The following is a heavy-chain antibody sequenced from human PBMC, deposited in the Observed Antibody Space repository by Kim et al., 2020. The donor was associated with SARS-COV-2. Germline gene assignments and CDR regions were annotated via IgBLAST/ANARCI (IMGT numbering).Heavy chain of an antibody. V-gene: IGHV3-20*04. D-gene: IGHD6-19*01. CDR3: ARGYISGPFDS. CDR1: GSTFDDYG. CDR2: INKNGGST. J-gene: IGHJ5*01. Sequence: GGSLRLSCAASGSTFDDYGMSWVRQAPGKGLEWVSGINKNGGSTGYADSVKGRFTISRDNAKNSLYLQMNSLRVEDTALYYCARGYISGPFDSWGHGTLVTVSS.